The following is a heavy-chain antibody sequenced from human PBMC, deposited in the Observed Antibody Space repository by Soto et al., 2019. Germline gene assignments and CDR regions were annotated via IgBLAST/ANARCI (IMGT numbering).Heavy chain of an antibody. CDR3: ARGQEGVVATH. J-gene: IGHJ4*02. CDR1: GGSLSGYY. Sequence: QVQLQQWGAGLLKPSETLSLNCAVNGGSLSGYYWSWIRQPPGKGLEWIGEIKDGGRTNYSPSLKSRATISSATSNNQVPLRLYSVTAADTGVYYCARGQEGVVATHWDQGTLVTVSS. CDR2: IKDGGRT. D-gene: IGHD5-12*01. V-gene: IGHV4-34*01.